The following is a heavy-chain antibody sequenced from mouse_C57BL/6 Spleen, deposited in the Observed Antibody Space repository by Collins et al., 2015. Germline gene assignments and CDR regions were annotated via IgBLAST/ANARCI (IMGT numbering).Heavy chain of an antibody. V-gene: IGHV1-26*01. Sequence: EVQLQQSGPELVKPGASVKISCKASGYTFTDYYMNWVKQSHGKSLEWIRDINPNNGGTSYNQKFKGKATLTVDKSSSTAYMELRSLTSEDSAVYYCAGYYYWYFDVWGTGTTVTVSS. CDR1: GYTFTDYY. D-gene: IGHD2-3*01. J-gene: IGHJ1*03. CDR3: AGYYYWYFDV. CDR2: INPNNGGT.